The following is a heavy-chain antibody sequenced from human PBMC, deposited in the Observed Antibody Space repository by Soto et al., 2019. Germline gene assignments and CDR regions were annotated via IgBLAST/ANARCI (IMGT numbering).Heavy chain of an antibody. D-gene: IGHD3-3*01. V-gene: IGHV3-21*01. CDR3: ARLIFWSGYPPHGSQDAFDI. CDR2: ISSSSSYI. CDR1: GFTFSSYS. Sequence: GGSLRLSCAASGFTFSSYSMNWVRQAPGKGLEWVSSISSSSSYIYYADSVKGRFTISRDNAKNSLYLQMNSLRAEDTAVYYCARLIFWSGYPPHGSQDAFDIWGQGTMVTVSS. J-gene: IGHJ3*02.